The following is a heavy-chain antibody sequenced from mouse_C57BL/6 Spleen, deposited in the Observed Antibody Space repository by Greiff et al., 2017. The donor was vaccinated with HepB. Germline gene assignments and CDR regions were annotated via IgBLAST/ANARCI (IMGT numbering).Heavy chain of an antibody. CDR1: GYAFSSSW. D-gene: IGHD1-1*01. V-gene: IGHV1-82*01. CDR2: IYPGDGDT. CDR3: ARSHYGSSYYWYFDV. Sequence: QVQLQQSGPELVKPGASVKISCKASGYAFSSSWMNWVKQRPGKGLEWIGRIYPGDGDTNYNGKFKGKATLTADKSSSSAYMQLSSLTSEDSAVYFCARSHYGSSYYWYFDVWGTGTTVTVSS. J-gene: IGHJ1*03.